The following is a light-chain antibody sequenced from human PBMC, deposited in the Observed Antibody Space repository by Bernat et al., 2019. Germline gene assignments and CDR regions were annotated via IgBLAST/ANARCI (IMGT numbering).Light chain of an antibody. CDR1: QNVNIN. Sequence: VMTQSPAFLSVSPGERATLSCRAGQNVNINLAWYQQKPGQAPRLLIYDAVTRATGVPVRFSGSGSGTEFTLTISSLQSEDFAVYYCQQYSSWPRHTFGQGTKLEI. CDR2: DAV. J-gene: IGKJ2*01. V-gene: IGKV3-15*01. CDR3: QQYSSWPRHT.